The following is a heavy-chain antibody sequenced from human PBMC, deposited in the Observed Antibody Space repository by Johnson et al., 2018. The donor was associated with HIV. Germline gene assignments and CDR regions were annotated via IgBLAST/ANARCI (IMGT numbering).Heavy chain of an antibody. CDR3: ARGAPWSGSDAFDI. CDR2: ISYDGSNK. Sequence: QVQLVESGGGVVQPGRSLRLSCAASEFTFSSYAMHWVRQAPGKGLEWVAVISYDGSNKYYADSVKGRFTISRDNAKNSLYLQMNSLRAEDTALYYCARGAPWSGSDAFDIWGQGTMVTVSS. D-gene: IGHD3-3*01. V-gene: IGHV3-30-3*01. CDR1: EFTFSSYA. J-gene: IGHJ3*02.